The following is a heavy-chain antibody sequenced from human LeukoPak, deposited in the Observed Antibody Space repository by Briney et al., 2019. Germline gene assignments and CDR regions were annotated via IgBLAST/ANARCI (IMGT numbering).Heavy chain of an antibody. V-gene: IGHV3-30*18. CDR1: GFTFSSYG. Sequence: GGSLRLSCAASGFTFSSYGMHWVRQAPGKGLEWVAVTSYDGSNKYYADSVKGRFTISRDNSKNTLYLQMNSLRAEDTAVYYCAKGRNFGYRPTSPDYWGQGTLVTVSS. CDR3: AKGRNFGYRPTSPDY. D-gene: IGHD6-13*01. J-gene: IGHJ4*02. CDR2: TSYDGSNK.